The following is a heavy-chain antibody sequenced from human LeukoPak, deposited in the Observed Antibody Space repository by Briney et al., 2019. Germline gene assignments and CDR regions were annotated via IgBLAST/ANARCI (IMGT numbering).Heavy chain of an antibody. J-gene: IGHJ6*03. CDR3: ARVAAAGYYYYYYYMDV. Sequence: GGSLRLSCAASGFTFSSYSMNWVRQAPGKGLEWVANIKQDGSEKYYVDSVKGRFTISRDNAKNSLYLQMNSLRAEDTAVYYCARVAAAGYYYYYYYMDVWGKGTTVTVSS. CDR2: IKQDGSEK. CDR1: GFTFSSYS. D-gene: IGHD6-13*01. V-gene: IGHV3-7*01.